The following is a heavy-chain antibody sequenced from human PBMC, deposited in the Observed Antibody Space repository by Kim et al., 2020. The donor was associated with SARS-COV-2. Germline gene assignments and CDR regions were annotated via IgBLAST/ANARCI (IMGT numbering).Heavy chain of an antibody. Sequence: ASVKVSCKASGYTFTGYYMHWVRQAPGQGLEWMGWINPNSGGTNYAQKFQGRVTMTRDTSISTAYMELSRLRSDDTAVYYCARGGYCSSTSCYRWFDPWGQGTLVTVSS. V-gene: IGHV1-2*02. D-gene: IGHD2-2*01. J-gene: IGHJ5*02. CDR3: ARGGYCSSTSCYRWFDP. CDR2: INPNSGGT. CDR1: GYTFTGYY.